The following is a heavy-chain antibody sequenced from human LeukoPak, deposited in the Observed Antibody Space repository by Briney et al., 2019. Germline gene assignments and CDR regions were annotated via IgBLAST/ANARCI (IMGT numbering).Heavy chain of an antibody. V-gene: IGHV1-2*02. D-gene: IGHD3-3*01. CDR2: VDPNSGGT. CDR3: ANLREEYNFWSFDN. CDR1: GYTFTGYY. J-gene: IGHJ4*02. Sequence: ASVNVSCKASGYTFTGYYIHWVRQAPGQGLEWMGWVDPNSGGTNYAQKFQGRVTMTRDTSISTAYMELSRLRSDDTAVYYCANLREEYNFWSFDNWGQGTLVTVSS.